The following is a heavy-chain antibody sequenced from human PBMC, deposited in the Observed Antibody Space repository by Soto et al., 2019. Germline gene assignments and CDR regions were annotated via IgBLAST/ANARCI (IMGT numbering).Heavy chain of an antibody. Sequence: SETLSLICTVSGGSVSRGSYYWSWIRQPPGKGLEWIGYIYYSGSTNYNPSLKSRVTISVDTSKNQFSLKLSSVTAADTAVYYRAKGYCSGGSCYGFDYWGQGTLVTVSS. CDR1: GGSVSRGSYY. CDR3: AKGYCSGGSCYGFDY. D-gene: IGHD2-15*01. CDR2: IYYSGST. J-gene: IGHJ4*02. V-gene: IGHV4-61*01.